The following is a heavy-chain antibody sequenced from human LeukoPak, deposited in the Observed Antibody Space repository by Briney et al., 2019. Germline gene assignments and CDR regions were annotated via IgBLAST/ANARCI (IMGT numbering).Heavy chain of an antibody. Sequence: GGSLRLSCAASGFTFSSYAMSWVRQAPGKGLEWVSAISGSGGSTYYADSVKGRFTISRDNSKNTLYLQMNSLRAEDTAVYYCAKYPFGVVPAARWYWYFDLWGRGTLVTVSS. CDR3: AKYPFGVVPAARWYWYFDL. V-gene: IGHV3-23*01. D-gene: IGHD2-2*01. CDR1: GFTFSSYA. J-gene: IGHJ2*01. CDR2: ISGSGGST.